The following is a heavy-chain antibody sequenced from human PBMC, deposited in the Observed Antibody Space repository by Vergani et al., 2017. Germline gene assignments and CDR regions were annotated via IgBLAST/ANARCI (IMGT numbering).Heavy chain of an antibody. Sequence: QVQLQQWGGGLLKPSETLSLTCVVTGGSFTSYHLTWLRQSPGEGLEWVGDIDHTGRPDYNPSLKSRLTMSVDKSRNQFSLTLNSVTASDTAIYFCARVNTETNGHLYFYYYMDGWLQATAVTVS. CDR3: ARVNTETNGHLYFYYYMDG. J-gene: IGHJ6*03. CDR1: GGSFTSYH. V-gene: IGHV4-34*01. CDR2: IDHTGRP. D-gene: IGHD4-11*01.